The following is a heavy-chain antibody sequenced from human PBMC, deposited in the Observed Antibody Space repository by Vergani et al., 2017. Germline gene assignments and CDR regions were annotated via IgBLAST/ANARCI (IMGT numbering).Heavy chain of an antibody. CDR2: IKQDGSEK. V-gene: IGHV3-7*03. Sequence: EVQLVESGGGLVQPGGSVRLSCAGSGFIFSNYWMSWVRQAPGKGLEWVANIKQDGSEKYYVDSVKGRFTISRDNAKNSLYLQMNSLRAEDTAVYYCVRVVVGYDFWSGYLYFDHWGQGTLVTVAS. D-gene: IGHD3-3*01. CDR3: VRVVVGYDFWSGYLYFDH. CDR1: GFIFSNYW. J-gene: IGHJ4*02.